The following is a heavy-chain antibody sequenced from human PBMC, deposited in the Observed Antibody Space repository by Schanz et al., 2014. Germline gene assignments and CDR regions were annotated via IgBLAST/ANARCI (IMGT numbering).Heavy chain of an antibody. CDR2: IYGGGIT. V-gene: IGHV3-66*01. Sequence: EVQLVESGGGLVKPGGSLRLSCVASGFIFSSYNMNWVRQSPGKGLEWVSVIYGGGITYYADSVKGRFTISRDSSRNTLYLQMNSLRAEDTAVYYCASLYDREYFDYWGQGTLVTVSS. D-gene: IGHD2-8*01. J-gene: IGHJ4*02. CDR1: GFIFSSYN. CDR3: ASLYDREYFDY.